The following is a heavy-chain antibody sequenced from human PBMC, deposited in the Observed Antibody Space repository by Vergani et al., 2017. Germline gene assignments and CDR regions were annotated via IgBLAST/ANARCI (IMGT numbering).Heavy chain of an antibody. CDR3: AKGIWFGELLYEAPFNWFDP. CDR2: ISGSGGST. D-gene: IGHD3-10*01. CDR1: GFTFSSYA. V-gene: IGHV3-23*01. Sequence: EVQLLESGGGLVQPGGSLRLSCAASGFTFSSYAMSWVRQAPGKGLEWVSAISGSGGSTYYADSVKGRFTISRDNSKNTLYLQMNSLRAEDTAVYYGAKGIWFGELLYEAPFNWFDPWGQGTLVTVSS. J-gene: IGHJ5*02.